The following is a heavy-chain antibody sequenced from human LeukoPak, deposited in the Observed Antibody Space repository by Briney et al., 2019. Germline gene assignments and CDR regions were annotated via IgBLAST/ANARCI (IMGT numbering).Heavy chain of an antibody. Sequence: ASVKVSCKASGYTFTGYYMHWVRQAPGQGLEWMGWINPNSGGTNYAQKLQGRVTMTTDTSTSTAYMELRSLRSDDTAVYYCARGDSSSWYLIFDYWGQGTLVTVSS. D-gene: IGHD6-13*01. CDR1: GYTFTGYY. J-gene: IGHJ4*02. CDR2: INPNSGGT. V-gene: IGHV1-2*02. CDR3: ARGDSSSWYLIFDY.